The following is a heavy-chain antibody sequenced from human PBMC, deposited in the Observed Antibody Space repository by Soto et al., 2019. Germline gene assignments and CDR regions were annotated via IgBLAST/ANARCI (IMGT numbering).Heavy chain of an antibody. Sequence: ASVKVSFKASGGTFSSYAISWVRQAPGQGLEWMGGIIPIFGTANYAQKFQGRVTITADESTSTAYMELSSLRSEDTAVYYCARDTPYCTNGVCFDYWGQGTLVTVSS. J-gene: IGHJ4*02. D-gene: IGHD2-8*01. CDR3: ARDTPYCTNGVCFDY. V-gene: IGHV1-69*13. CDR2: IIPIFGTA. CDR1: GGTFSSYA.